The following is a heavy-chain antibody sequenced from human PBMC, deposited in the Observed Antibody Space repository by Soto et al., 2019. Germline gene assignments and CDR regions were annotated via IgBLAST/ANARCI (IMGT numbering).Heavy chain of an antibody. CDR1: GYTFTRYG. J-gene: IGHJ6*02. D-gene: IGHD3-16*01. V-gene: IGHV1-18*01. CDR3: AMVDVYVTPSPQDV. Sequence: QVQLVQSGAEVKNPGASVKVSCKASGYTFTRYGIGWARQAPGQGLEWMGWINTYNGNTNYALNVQGRVTLTKDTPTSTAYMELRSLRSNDTSIYYCAMVDVYVTPSPQDVWGQGTTVIVSS. CDR2: INTYNGNT.